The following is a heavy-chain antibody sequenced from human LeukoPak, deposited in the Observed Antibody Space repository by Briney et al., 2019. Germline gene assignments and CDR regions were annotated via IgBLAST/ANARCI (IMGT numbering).Heavy chain of an antibody. CDR3: ARFRSAADHPDS. J-gene: IGHJ4*02. CDR2: ISHTGIT. CDR1: GASITNYY. V-gene: IGHV4-59*01. D-gene: IGHD1-14*01. Sequence: SKTPSLTCTVSGASITNYYWSWIRQPPGKGLEWIGYISHTGITNYNPSLESRVIISADTSRNQFSLKLTSMTAADTAVYYCARFRSAADHPDSRGQGTLVTVSS.